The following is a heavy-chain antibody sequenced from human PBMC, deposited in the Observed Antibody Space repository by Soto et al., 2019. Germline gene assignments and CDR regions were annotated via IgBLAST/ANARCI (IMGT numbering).Heavy chain of an antibody. J-gene: IGHJ4*02. CDR1: GFTFSSYA. Sequence: EVQLLESGGGLVQPGGSLRLSCAASGFTFSSYAMSWVRQAPGKGLEWVSAISGSGGSTYYADSVKGRFTISRDNSMNKLYLQRNSLRAEDTAVYYCAKDSDYYDSSGYYGWGQGTLVTVSS. D-gene: IGHD3-22*01. CDR2: ISGSGGST. CDR3: AKDSDYYDSSGYYG. V-gene: IGHV3-23*01.